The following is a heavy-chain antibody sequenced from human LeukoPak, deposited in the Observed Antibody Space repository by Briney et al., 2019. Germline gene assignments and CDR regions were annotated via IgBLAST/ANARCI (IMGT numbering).Heavy chain of an antibody. CDR1: GFTFSSYG. D-gene: IGHD6-19*01. CDR3: ANERLAVAAPLNY. CDR2: ISYDGSNK. V-gene: IGHV3-30*18. Sequence: PGRSLRLSCAASGFTFSSYGMHWVRQAPGKGLEWVAVISYDGSNKYYADSVKGRFTISRDNSKNTLYLQMNSLRAEDTAVYYCANERLAVAAPLNYWGQGTLVTVSS. J-gene: IGHJ4*02.